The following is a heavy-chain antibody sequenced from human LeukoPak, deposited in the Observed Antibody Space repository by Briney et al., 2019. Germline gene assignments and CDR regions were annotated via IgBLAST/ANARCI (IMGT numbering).Heavy chain of an antibody. V-gene: IGHV4-34*01. CDR2: INHSGST. CDR3: ARGDYDFWSGYFYFDY. D-gene: IGHD3-3*01. CDR1: GGSFSGYY. Sequence: SETLSLTCAVYGGSFSGYYWSWIRQPPGKGLEWIGEINHSGSTNYNPSLKSRVTISVDTSENQFSLKLSSVTAADTAVYYCARGDYDFWSGYFYFDYWGQGTLVTVSS. J-gene: IGHJ4*02.